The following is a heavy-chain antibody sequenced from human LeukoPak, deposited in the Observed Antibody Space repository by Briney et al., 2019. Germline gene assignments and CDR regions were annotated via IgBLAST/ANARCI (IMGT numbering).Heavy chain of an antibody. D-gene: IGHD1-1*01. Sequence: PGRSLRLSCAASGFTFSNYGMHWVRQTPGKGLEWVALISSDGSKNIYADSEKGRFTISRDNSKDTVYLQMNSLRAEDTAVYYCVKGLVQTTMSYSVDYWGQGALVTVSS. V-gene: IGHV3-30*18. CDR1: GFTFSNYG. CDR3: VKGLVQTTMSYSVDY. CDR2: ISSDGSKN. J-gene: IGHJ4*02.